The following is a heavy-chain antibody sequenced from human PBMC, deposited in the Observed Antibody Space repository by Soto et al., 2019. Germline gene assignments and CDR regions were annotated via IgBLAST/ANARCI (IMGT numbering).Heavy chain of an antibody. CDR1: GFSINTGGVG. CDR3: AKRRAISNKLFFDH. Sequence: QITLRESGPTLVKPTQTLTLSCTLSGFSINTGGVGVGWIRQPPGKAPEWLAFLYWNDDEWYSPSLMYRLSVTKDASENRVVLTMTHLDPTDTGTYYCAKRRAISNKLFFDHWGQGALVTVSS. D-gene: IGHD4-4*01. V-gene: IGHV2-5*01. J-gene: IGHJ4*02. CDR2: LYWNDDE.